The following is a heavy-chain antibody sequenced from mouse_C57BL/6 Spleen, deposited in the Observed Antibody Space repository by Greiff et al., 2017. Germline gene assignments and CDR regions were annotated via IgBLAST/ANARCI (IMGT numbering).Heavy chain of an antibody. V-gene: IGHV1-82*01. D-gene: IGHD4-1*01. CDR1: GYAFSSSW. CDR3: ARVWDDWYFDV. CDR2: IYPGDGDT. J-gene: IGHJ1*03. Sequence: VQLVESGPELVKPGASVKISCKASGYAFSSSWMNWVKQRPGKGLEWIGRIYPGDGDTNYNGKFKGKATLTADKSSSTAYMQLSSLTSEDSAVYFCARVWDDWYFDVWGTGTTVTVSS.